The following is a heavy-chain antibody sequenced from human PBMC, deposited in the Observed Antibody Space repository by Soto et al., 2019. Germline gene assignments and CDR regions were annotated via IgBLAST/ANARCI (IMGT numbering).Heavy chain of an antibody. CDR3: TTDVTIFGVVLRSSK. Sequence: GGSLRLSCAASGFTFSNAWMNWVRQAPGKGLEWVGRIKSKTDGGTTDYAAPVKGRFTISRDDSKNTLYLQMNSLKTEDTAVYYCTTDVTIFGVVLRSSKWGQGTLVTVSS. CDR2: IKSKTDGGTT. V-gene: IGHV3-15*07. D-gene: IGHD3-3*01. CDR1: GFTFSNAW. J-gene: IGHJ4*02.